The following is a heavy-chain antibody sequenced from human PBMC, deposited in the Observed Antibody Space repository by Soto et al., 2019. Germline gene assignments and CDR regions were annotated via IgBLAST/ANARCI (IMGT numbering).Heavy chain of an antibody. CDR1: GYSFTSYW. CDR2: IDPSDSYT. V-gene: IGHV5-10-1*01. J-gene: IGHJ6*02. Sequence: PGESLKISCKGSGYSFTSYWISWVRQMPGKGLEWMGRIDPSDSYTNYSPSFQGHVTISADKSISTAYLQWSSLKASDTAMYYCARATWRSTGNTMKSRSRMGLHYYARVAWGPGVTGTLSS. CDR3: ARATWRSTGNTMKSRSRMGLHYYARVA. D-gene: IGHD3-22*01.